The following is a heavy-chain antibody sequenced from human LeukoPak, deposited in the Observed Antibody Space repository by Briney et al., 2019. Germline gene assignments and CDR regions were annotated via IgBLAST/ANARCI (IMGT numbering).Heavy chain of an antibody. CDR3: AKGGGESIVVVMLYIYGMDV. D-gene: IGHD3-22*01. J-gene: IGHJ6*02. V-gene: IGHV3-23*01. CDR1: GFTFSSYA. Sequence: PGGSLRLSCAASGFTFSSYAMSWVRQAPGKGLEWVSAISGSGGSTYYADSVKGRFTISRDNSKNTLYLQMNSLRAEDTAVYYCAKGGGESIVVVMLYIYGMDVWGQGTTVTVSS. CDR2: ISGSGGST.